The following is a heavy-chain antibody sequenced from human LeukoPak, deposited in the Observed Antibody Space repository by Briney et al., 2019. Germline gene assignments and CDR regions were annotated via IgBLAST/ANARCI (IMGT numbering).Heavy chain of an antibody. D-gene: IGHD3-10*02. CDR1: GFTFSSYE. CDR2: FSSSCSTI. V-gene: IGHV3-48*03. Sequence: GGSLRLSCAASGFTFSSYEMNWVRQAPGEGLEWVSFFSSSCSTIYYAHSEKARFHISRENDKNSLYLQMNSLRAEDTAVYYCAELGITMIGGVWGKGTTVTISS. J-gene: IGHJ6*04. CDR3: AELGITMIGGV.